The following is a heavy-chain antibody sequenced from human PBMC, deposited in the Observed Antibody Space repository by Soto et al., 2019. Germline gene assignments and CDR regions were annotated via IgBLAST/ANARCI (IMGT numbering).Heavy chain of an antibody. V-gene: IGHV4-34*01. CDR1: GGSFSGYY. J-gene: IGHJ6*02. D-gene: IGHD2-21*02. CDR3: AGVTGRYYYGMAV. Sequence: QVQLQQWGAGLLKPSETLSLTCAVYGGSFSGYYWSWIRQPPGKGLEWIGEINHSGSTNYNPSLRSRVTISVDTSKSHCSLKLSSVTAAYTAVYYCAGVTGRYYYGMAVWGRGTTVTVSS. CDR2: INHSGST.